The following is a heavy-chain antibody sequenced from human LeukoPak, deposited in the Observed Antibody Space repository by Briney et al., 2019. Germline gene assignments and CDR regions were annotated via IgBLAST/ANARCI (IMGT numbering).Heavy chain of an antibody. V-gene: IGHV4-34*01. Sequence: PSETLSLTCAVYGGSFSGYYWSWIRQPPGKGLEWIGEINHSGSTNYNPSLKSRVTISVDTSKNQFSLKLSSVTAADTAVYYCARGRSSEYYDFWSGYLTGPKTNWFDPWGQGTLVTVSS. J-gene: IGHJ5*02. CDR2: INHSGST. D-gene: IGHD3-3*01. CDR1: GGSFSGYY. CDR3: ARGRSSEYYDFWSGYLTGPKTNWFDP.